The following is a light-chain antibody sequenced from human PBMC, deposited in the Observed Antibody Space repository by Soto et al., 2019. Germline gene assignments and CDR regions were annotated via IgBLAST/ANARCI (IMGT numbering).Light chain of an antibody. J-gene: IGKJ1*01. CDR2: GAS. Sequence: EIVMTQSPATLSVSPGERATLSCRASQSISSNLAWYHHKPGQAPRLLIYGASTRATGIPARFSGSGSGTEFTLTISILQSEDFAVYYCQQYNDWPRTFGQGTKVEVK. CDR3: QQYNDWPRT. V-gene: IGKV3-15*01. CDR1: QSISSN.